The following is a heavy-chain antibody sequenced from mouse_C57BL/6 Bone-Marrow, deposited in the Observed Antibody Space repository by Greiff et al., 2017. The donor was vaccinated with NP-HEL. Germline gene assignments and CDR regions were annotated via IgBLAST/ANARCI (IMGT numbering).Heavy chain of an antibody. CDR1: GFTFSDYY. Sequence: EVKVEESGGGLVQPGGSLKLSCAASGFTFSDYYMYWVRQTPEKRLEWVAYISNGGGSTYYPDTVKGRFTISRDNAKNTLYLQMSRLKSEDTAMYYCARRLYGSSYDWYFDVWGTGTTVTVSS. CDR3: ARRLYGSSYDWYFDV. CDR2: ISNGGGST. D-gene: IGHD1-1*01. V-gene: IGHV5-12*01. J-gene: IGHJ1*03.